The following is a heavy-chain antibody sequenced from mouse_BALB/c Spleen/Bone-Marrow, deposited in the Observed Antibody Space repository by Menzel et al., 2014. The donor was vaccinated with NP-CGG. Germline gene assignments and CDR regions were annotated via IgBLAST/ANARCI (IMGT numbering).Heavy chain of an antibody. CDR3: ARSGSSFYY. J-gene: IGHJ2*01. V-gene: IGHV5-9-3*01. CDR1: GFTFSSYA. CDR2: IGSGDSST. D-gene: IGHD1-1*01. Sequence: EVQLVESGGGLAKPGGSLKLSCAASGFTFSSYAMSWVRQTPEKRLEWVATIGSGDSSTYYPDSVKGRFPISRDYAKNTLLLQMSSLRSEDTAMYYCARSGSSFYYWGEGTTLTVAS.